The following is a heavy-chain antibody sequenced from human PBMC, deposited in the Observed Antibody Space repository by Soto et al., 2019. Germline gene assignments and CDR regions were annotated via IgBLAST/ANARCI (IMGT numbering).Heavy chain of an antibody. Sequence: QITLKESGPTLVKPKQTLTLTCTFSGFSLSTSGVGVGWIRQPPGKALEWLALIYWDDDKRYSPSLKSRLTITKDTSKNQVVHTMTNMDPVDTATYYCAHSRAYYDYIWGSYRRSVGFDYWGQGTLVTVSS. V-gene: IGHV2-5*02. CDR1: GFSLSTSGVG. CDR3: AHSRAYYDYIWGSYRRSVGFDY. D-gene: IGHD3-16*02. J-gene: IGHJ4*02. CDR2: IYWDDDK.